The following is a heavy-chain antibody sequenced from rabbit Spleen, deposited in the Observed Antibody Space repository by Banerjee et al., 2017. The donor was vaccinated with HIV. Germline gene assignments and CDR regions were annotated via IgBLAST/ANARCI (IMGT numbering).Heavy chain of an antibody. D-gene: IGHD2-1*01. Sequence: QEQLVESGGGLVQPGGSLKLSCKASGFDFSNYGVSWVRQAPGKGLEWIGYIEPIFGNTYYASWVNGRFTISSHNAQNTLSLQLDSLTVADTATYFCVRDRANIGGDYGPYYFDLWGPGTLVTVS. CDR2: IEPIFGNT. J-gene: IGHJ4*01. CDR3: VRDRANIGGDYGPYYFDL. V-gene: IGHV1S47*01. CDR1: GFDFSNYG.